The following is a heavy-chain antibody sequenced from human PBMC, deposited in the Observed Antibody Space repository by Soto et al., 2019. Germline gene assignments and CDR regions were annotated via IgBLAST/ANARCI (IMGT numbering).Heavy chain of an antibody. CDR2: IWYDGSNT. J-gene: IGHJ6*02. CDR1: GFTFSTYG. D-gene: IGHD1-26*01. Sequence: QVQLVESGGGVVQPGRSLRLSCTASGFTFSTYGMHWVRQAPGKGLEWVTVIWYDGSNTYYADSVKGRFTISRDNSKNTLYRQMTPRRAANTALYYFARGGGSGSSIVGYYYYTLDVWGQGTTVTVSS. CDR3: ARGGGSGSSIVGYYYYTLDV. V-gene: IGHV3-33*01.